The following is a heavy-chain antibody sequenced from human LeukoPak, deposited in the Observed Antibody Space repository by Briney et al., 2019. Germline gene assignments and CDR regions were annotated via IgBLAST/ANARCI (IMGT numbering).Heavy chain of an antibody. Sequence: GVSLRLSCAASGFTFSDYSMNWVRQAPGKGLEWVSSISSRSSSIYYADSVKGRFTISRDNAKNSLYLQMNSLRADDTAVYWCARDYIAYDPLDYWGQGTLVTVSS. D-gene: IGHD3-3*01. CDR3: ARDYIAYDPLDY. J-gene: IGHJ4*02. CDR1: GFTFSDYS. CDR2: ISSRSSSI. V-gene: IGHV3-21*01.